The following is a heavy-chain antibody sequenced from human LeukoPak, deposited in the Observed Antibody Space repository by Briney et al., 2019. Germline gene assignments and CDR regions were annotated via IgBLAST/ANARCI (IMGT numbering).Heavy chain of an antibody. CDR1: GFSFSSYG. J-gene: IGHJ4*02. Sequence: GGSLRLSCAASGFSFSSYGMHWVRQAPGKGLEWVAYMRSDGSTKYYADSVKSRFTISRDNSKNTLYLQMNSLRPEDTAVYYCAKGYDSSGYYLDYWGQGTPVTVSS. CDR2: MRSDGSTK. CDR3: AKGYDSSGYYLDY. D-gene: IGHD3-22*01. V-gene: IGHV3-30*02.